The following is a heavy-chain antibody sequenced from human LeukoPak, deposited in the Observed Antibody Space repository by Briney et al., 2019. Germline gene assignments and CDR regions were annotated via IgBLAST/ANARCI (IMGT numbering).Heavy chain of an antibody. Sequence: KPSETLSLTCAVSGYSISSGYYWGWIRQPPGQGLEWIGSIYHSGSTYYNPSLKSRVTISVDTSKNQFSLKLSSVTAADTAVYYCARDCGGDCYSEYWGQGTLVTVSS. D-gene: IGHD2-21*01. V-gene: IGHV4-38-2*02. J-gene: IGHJ4*02. CDR2: IYHSGST. CDR1: GYSISSGYY. CDR3: ARDCGGDCYSEY.